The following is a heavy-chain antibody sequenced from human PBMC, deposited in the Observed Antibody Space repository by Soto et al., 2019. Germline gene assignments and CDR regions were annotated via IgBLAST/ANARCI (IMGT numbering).Heavy chain of an antibody. CDR2: IYHSGST. CDR3: ARAPRGIRFLEWSKTFDY. D-gene: IGHD3-3*01. V-gene: IGHV4-4*02. Sequence: SETLSLTCAVSGGSISSSNWWSWVRQPPGKGLEWIGEIYHSGSTNYNPSLKSRVTISVDKSKNQFSLKLSSVTAADTAVYYCARAPRGIRFLEWSKTFDYWGQGTLVTVSS. J-gene: IGHJ4*02. CDR1: GGSISSSNW.